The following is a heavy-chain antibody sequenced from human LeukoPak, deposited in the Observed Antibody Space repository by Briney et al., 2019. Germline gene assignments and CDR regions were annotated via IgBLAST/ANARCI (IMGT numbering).Heavy chain of an antibody. V-gene: IGHV1-3*01. D-gene: IGHD3-10*01. Sequence: ASVKVSCKASGYTFTSCATHWVRQAPGQRLEWMGWINAGNGNTKYSQKFQGRVTITRDTSASTAYMELSSRRSEDTAVYYCARMDGPSGYWGQGTLVTVSS. CDR3: ARMDGPSGY. CDR1: GYTFTSCA. CDR2: INAGNGNT. J-gene: IGHJ4*02.